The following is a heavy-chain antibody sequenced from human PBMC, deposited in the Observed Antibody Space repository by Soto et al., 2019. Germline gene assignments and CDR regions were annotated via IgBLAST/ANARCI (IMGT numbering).Heavy chain of an antibody. J-gene: IGHJ4*02. Sequence: QVQLVQSGAEVKKPGSSVKVSCKASGGTFSSYAISWVRQAPGQGLEWMGGIIPIFGTANYAQKFQGRVTITADKSTSTADMELSSLRSEDTAVYYCARGGDIVVVPAAMVFNYWGQGTLVTVSS. CDR1: GGTFSSYA. CDR3: ARGGDIVVVPAAMVFNY. D-gene: IGHD2-2*01. V-gene: IGHV1-69*06. CDR2: IIPIFGTA.